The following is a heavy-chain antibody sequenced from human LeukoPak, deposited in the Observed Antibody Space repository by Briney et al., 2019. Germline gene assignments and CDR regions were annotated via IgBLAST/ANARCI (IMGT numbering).Heavy chain of an antibody. V-gene: IGHV3-74*01. CDR3: ARDFRNLGLDV. D-gene: IGHD1-14*01. CDR1: GFTFSSYW. J-gene: IGHJ6*02. CDR2: ISTDGSST. Sequence: PGGSLRLSCAASGFTFSSYWMHWVRQGPGKGLVWVSRISTDGSSTDYADSVKGRFTISRENAKNTLYLQMNSLRVEDTAIYYCARDFRNLGLDVWGQGTTVTVSS.